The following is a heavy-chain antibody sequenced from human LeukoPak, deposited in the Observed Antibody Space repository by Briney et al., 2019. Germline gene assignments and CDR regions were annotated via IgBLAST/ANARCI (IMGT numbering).Heavy chain of an antibody. CDR3: ARRSMVRGVNWFDP. CDR2: MNPNSGNT. V-gene: IGHV1-8*01. J-gene: IGHJ5*02. CDR1: GYTFTSYD. D-gene: IGHD3-10*01. Sequence: GASVKVSCKASGYTFTSYDINWVRQATGQGLEWMGWMNPNSGNTGYAQKFQGRVTMTRNTSISTAYMELSSLRSEDTAVYSCARRSMVRGVNWFDPWGQGTLVTVSS.